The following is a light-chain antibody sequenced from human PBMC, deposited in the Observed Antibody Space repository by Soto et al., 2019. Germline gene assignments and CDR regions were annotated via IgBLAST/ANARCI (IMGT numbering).Light chain of an antibody. Sequence: EDVLTQSPGTLSLSPGERATLSCRASQSVDSNYLAWYQQKPGQAPRLLIYGASSRATGIPDRFSGSGSGTDFTLTITRLEPEDSAMYYCHQYGASPLPGDSPLPFGGGTKVEI. V-gene: IGKV3-20*01. CDR3: HQYGASPLPGDSPLP. J-gene: IGKJ4*01. CDR1: QSVDSNY. CDR2: GAS.